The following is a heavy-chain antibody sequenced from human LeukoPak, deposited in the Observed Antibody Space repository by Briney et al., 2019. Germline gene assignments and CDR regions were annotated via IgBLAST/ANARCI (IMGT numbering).Heavy chain of an antibody. CDR3: LRDRGSSTYDC. D-gene: IGHD3-3*02. J-gene: IGHJ4*01. V-gene: IGHV3-7*01. CDR1: AFSLSDYW. Sequence: GGSLRLSCAASAFSLSDYWMNWVRQAPGKGLEWVASIKQDGSEKYYVDPVKGRFTISRDNAKNSLSLQMNTMRAEDTAVYYCLRDRGSSTYDCWGQGTLVTVSS. CDR2: IKQDGSEK.